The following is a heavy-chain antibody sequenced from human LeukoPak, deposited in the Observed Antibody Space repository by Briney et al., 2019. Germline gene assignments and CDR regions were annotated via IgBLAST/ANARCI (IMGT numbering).Heavy chain of an antibody. D-gene: IGHD6-13*01. CDR2: IKQDGSEK. CDR3: ASIHRIAAAGTNWFDP. Sequence: GGSLRLSCAASRFTFSIYWMSWVRQAPGKGLEWVANIKQDGSEKYYVDSVKGRFTISRDNAKNSLYLQMNSLRAEDTAVYYCASIHRIAAAGTNWFDPWGQGTLVTVSS. V-gene: IGHV3-7*02. CDR1: RFTFSIYW. J-gene: IGHJ5*02.